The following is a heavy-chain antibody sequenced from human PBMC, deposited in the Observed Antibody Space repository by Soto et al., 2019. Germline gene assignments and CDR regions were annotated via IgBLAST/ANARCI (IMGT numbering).Heavy chain of an antibody. V-gene: IGHV4-31*03. J-gene: IGHJ5*02. Sequence: QVQLQESGPGLVKPSQTLSLTCTVSGGSISSGGYYWSCIRQHPGKGLEWIGYIYYSGSTYYNPSLKCRITISVDTSKNQFSLKLSSVTAADTAVYYCARSSPVVTAPWGQGTLVTVSS. CDR1: GGSISSGGYY. CDR2: IYYSGST. CDR3: ARSSPVVTAP. D-gene: IGHD2-21*02.